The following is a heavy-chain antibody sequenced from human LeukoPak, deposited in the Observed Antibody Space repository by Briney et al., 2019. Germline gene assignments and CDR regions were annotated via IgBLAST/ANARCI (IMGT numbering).Heavy chain of an antibody. CDR3: ARRVGNYANFDY. CDR2: IDPSASYI. V-gene: IGHV5-10-1*01. Sequence: GESLKISCKGPGYDFSTHWISWVRQMPGKGLEWMGRIDPSASYINYSPSFQGHASISADKSIDTVYLQWNSLKASDTAMYYCARRVGNYANFDYWGQGTLVIVSS. D-gene: IGHD1-26*01. CDR1: GYDFSTHW. J-gene: IGHJ4*02.